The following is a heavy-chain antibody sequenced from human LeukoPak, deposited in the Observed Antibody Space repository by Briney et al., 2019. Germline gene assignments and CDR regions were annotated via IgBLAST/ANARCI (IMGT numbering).Heavy chain of an antibody. CDR3: TRDRATVGATSSDY. V-gene: IGHV3-49*04. CDR2: IRSKAYGGTT. J-gene: IGHJ4*02. Sequence: GGSLRLSCTASGFTFGDYAMSWVRQAPGKGLEWVGFIRSKAYGGTTEYAASVKGRFTISRDDSKSIAYLQMNSLKTEDTAVYYCTRDRATVGATSSDYWGQGTLVTVSS. D-gene: IGHD1-26*01. CDR1: GFTFGDYA.